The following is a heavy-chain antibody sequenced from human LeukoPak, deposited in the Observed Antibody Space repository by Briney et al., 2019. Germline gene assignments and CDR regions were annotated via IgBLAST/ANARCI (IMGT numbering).Heavy chain of an antibody. D-gene: IGHD2-8*01. CDR2: TYYRSKWYN. J-gene: IGHJ3*02. Sequence: SQTLSLTSAISGDSVSSNSPAWNWIRQSPSSGLEWLGRTYYRSKWYNDYAVSVKSRITINPDTSKNQFSLQLNSVTPEDTAVYYCARGGPLVFAFDSWGQATMVTVSS. CDR3: ARGGPLVFAFDS. V-gene: IGHV6-1*01. CDR1: GDSVSSNSPA.